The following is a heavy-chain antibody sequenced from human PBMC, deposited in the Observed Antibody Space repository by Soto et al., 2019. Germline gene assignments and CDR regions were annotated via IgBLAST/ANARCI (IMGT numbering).Heavy chain of an antibody. CDR1: GYTFTTHG. D-gene: IGHD2-15*01. CDR2: VRGDNGHT. Sequence: QVQLVQSGAEVKKPGASVKVSCKASGYTFTTHGISWVRQVTGQGLEWMGWVRGDNGHTNYAQSLQGRVTMTTDTSTNTAYMELSSLRSDDTAVYYCARDLGYCRSGTCYREWFDPWGQGTLVTVSS. CDR3: ARDLGYCRSGTCYREWFDP. J-gene: IGHJ5*02. V-gene: IGHV1-18*01.